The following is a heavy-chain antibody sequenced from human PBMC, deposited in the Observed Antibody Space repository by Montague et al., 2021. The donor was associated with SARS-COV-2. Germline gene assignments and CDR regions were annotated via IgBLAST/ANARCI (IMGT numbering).Heavy chain of an antibody. D-gene: IGHD2-21*01. CDR3: ARRGGGEVFARFMYWYFDV. CDR2: IYYSGSVTT. V-gene: IGHV4-59*13. J-gene: IGHJ2*01. CDR1: GGSINNYY. Sequence: SETRSLTCSVSGGSINNYYWGWVRQSPGKGLEWTGYIYYSGSVTTSYNPSLKSRVSISVDTSENQFSLKLTSVTAADTAVYYCARRGGGEVFARFMYWYFDVWSRGSLVTVSS.